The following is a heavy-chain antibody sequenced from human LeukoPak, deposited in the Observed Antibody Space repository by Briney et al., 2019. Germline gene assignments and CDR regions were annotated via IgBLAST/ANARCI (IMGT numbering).Heavy chain of an antibody. CDR2: ISSSSSYI. V-gene: IGHV3-21*01. Sequence: PGGSLRLPCAASGFTFSSYSMNWVRQAPGKGLEWVSSISSSSSYIYYADSVKGRFTISRDNAKNSLYLQMNSLRAEDTAVYYCARGTRGYSGYDLLYWGQGTLVTVSS. J-gene: IGHJ4*02. D-gene: IGHD5-12*01. CDR3: ARGTRGYSGYDLLY. CDR1: GFTFSSYS.